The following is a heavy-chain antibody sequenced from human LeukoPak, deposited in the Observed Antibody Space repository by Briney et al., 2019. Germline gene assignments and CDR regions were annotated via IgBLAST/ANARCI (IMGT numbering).Heavy chain of an antibody. V-gene: IGHV4-59*04. Sequence: SETLSLTCTVSGGSISSYYWSWIRQPAGKGLGWIGSIYYSGSTYYNPSLKSRVTISVDTSKNQFSLKLSSVTAADTAVYYCARLRSITMVRGVRRYYYMDVWGKGTTVTISS. CDR2: IYYSGST. CDR3: ARLRSITMVRGVRRYYYMDV. J-gene: IGHJ6*03. D-gene: IGHD3-10*01. CDR1: GGSISSYY.